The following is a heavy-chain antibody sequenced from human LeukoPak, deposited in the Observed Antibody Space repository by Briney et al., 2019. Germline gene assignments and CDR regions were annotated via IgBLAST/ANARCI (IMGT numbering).Heavy chain of an antibody. V-gene: IGHV1-18*01. CDR2: ISAYNGNT. Sequence: ASVKVSCKASGYTFTSYGISWVRQAPGQGLEWMGWISAYNGNTNYAQNLQGRVTMTTDTSTSTAYMELRSLRSEDTAVYYCARTQHLVLRSPLDPWGQGTLVTVSS. D-gene: IGHD6-13*01. CDR3: ARTQHLVLRSPLDP. CDR1: GYTFTSYG. J-gene: IGHJ5*02.